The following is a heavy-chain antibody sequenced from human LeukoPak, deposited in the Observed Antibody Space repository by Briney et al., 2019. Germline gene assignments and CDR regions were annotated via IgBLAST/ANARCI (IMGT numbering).Heavy chain of an antibody. CDR1: GLAFSSYA. CDR2: ISVASNT. Sequence: GGSPRLSCAASGLAFSSYAMSWVRQAPGKGLEWVSTISVASNTFYADSVKGRFTISRDDSRNTVYLQMTSLRADDTAVYYCADYGVSGVRNNFYWGQGTLVTVSS. V-gene: IGHV3-23*01. D-gene: IGHD3-3*01. J-gene: IGHJ4*02. CDR3: ADYGVSGVRNNFY.